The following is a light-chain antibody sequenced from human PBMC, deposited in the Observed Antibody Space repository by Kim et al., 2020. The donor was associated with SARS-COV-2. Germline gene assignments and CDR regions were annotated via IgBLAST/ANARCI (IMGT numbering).Light chain of an antibody. CDR3: QQSYSTPRT. CDR1: QSISSY. V-gene: IGKV1-39*01. Sequence: SASVGDRVTITCRASQSISSYLNWYQQKPGKAPKLLIYAASSLQSGVPSRFSGSGSGTDFTLTVSSLQPEDFATYYCQQSYSTPRTFGQGTKLEI. J-gene: IGKJ2*02. CDR2: AAS.